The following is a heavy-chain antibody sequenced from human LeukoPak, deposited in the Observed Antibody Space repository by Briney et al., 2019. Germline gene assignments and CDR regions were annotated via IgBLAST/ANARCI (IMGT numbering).Heavy chain of an antibody. CDR2: TYYRSKWYS. J-gene: IGHJ4*02. CDR1: GDSVSSNSAA. D-gene: IGHD6-19*01. V-gene: IGHV6-1*01. Sequence: SQTLSLTCAISGDSVSSNSAAWNWIRQSPSRGLEWLGRTYYRSKWYSAYADSVKSRIRISSDTSKNQFSLQLNPVTPEDTAVYYCARGPQWLDYWGQGTLVTVSS. CDR3: ARGPQWLDY.